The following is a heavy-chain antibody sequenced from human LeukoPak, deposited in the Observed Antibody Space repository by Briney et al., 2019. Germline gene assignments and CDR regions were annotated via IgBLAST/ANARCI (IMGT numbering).Heavy chain of an antibody. Sequence: GGSLRLSCTASGFTFSSYAMSWVRQAPGKGLEWVSGIGGSGDITYYADSVKGRFTISRDNSKNTLYLQMNSLGAEDTAVYYCAKEVRSGGWPLHYWGRGTLVTVSS. J-gene: IGHJ4*02. CDR1: GFTFSSYA. CDR3: AKEVRSGGWPLHY. CDR2: IGGSGDIT. V-gene: IGHV3-23*01. D-gene: IGHD2-15*01.